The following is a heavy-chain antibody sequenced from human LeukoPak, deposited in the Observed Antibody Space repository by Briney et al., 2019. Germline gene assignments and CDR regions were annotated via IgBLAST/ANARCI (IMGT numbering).Heavy chain of an antibody. Sequence: KPSETLSLTRTVSGGSISSYYWSWIRQPPGKGLEWIGYIYTSGSTNYNPSLKSRVTISVDTSKNQFSLKLSSVTVADTAVYYCARTDSSSPDVAWFDPWGQGTLVTVSS. CDR1: GGSISSYY. V-gene: IGHV4-4*09. J-gene: IGHJ5*02. CDR2: IYTSGST. CDR3: ARTDSSSPDVAWFDP. D-gene: IGHD6-6*01.